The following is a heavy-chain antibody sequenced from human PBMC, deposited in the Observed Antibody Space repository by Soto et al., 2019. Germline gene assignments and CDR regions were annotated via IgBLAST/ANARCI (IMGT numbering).Heavy chain of an antibody. Sequence: SETLSLTCAVYGGSFSGYYWSWIRQPPGKGLEWIGEINHSGSTNYNPSLKSRVTISVDTSKNQFSLKLSSVTAADTAVYYCARGSKGPWGQGTLVTVSS. J-gene: IGHJ5*02. CDR3: ARGSKGP. CDR1: GGSFSGYY. CDR2: INHSGST. V-gene: IGHV4-34*01.